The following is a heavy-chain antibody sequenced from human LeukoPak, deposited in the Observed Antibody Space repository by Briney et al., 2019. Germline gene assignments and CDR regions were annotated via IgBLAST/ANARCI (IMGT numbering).Heavy chain of an antibody. CDR1: GFTFSSYW. CDR3: ARDPVSYYGSGSYYPQYYYYYGMDV. J-gene: IGHJ6*02. Sequence: QPGGSLRLSCAASGFTFSSYWMSWVRQAPGKGLEWVANIKQDGSEKYYVDSVKGRFTISRDNAKNSLYLQMNRLRAEDTAVYYCARDPVSYYGSGSYYPQYYYYYGMDVWGQGTTVTVSS. V-gene: IGHV3-7*01. D-gene: IGHD3-10*01. CDR2: IKQDGSEK.